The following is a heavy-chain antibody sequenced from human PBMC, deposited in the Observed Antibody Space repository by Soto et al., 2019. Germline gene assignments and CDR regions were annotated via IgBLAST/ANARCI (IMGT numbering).Heavy chain of an antibody. CDR3: ASRKSSPYFDP. CDR1: GGSISSGGYY. D-gene: IGHD3-9*01. Sequence: PSETLSLTCAVSGGSISSGGYYWSWIRQPPGKGLEWIGNIYYSGSTYYNPSLKSRVTISIDTSKNQFSLKLSSVTAADTAVYYCASRKSSPYFDPWGQGTLVTVSS. CDR2: IYYSGST. J-gene: IGHJ5*02. V-gene: IGHV4-30-4*01.